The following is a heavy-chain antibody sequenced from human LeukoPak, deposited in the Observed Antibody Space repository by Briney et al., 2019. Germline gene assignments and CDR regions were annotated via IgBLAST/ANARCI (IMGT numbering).Heavy chain of an antibody. V-gene: IGHV3-48*02. Sequence: GRSLRLSCGASGFTFSSYTMNWVSQAPGKGMEWVSYISSSTGTIYSADSVKGRFTISRDNAKNSLYLQMNSLRDEDTAVYYCARVQDSSFDIWGQGTMVIVSS. J-gene: IGHJ3*02. CDR3: ARVQDSSFDI. D-gene: IGHD2-15*01. CDR1: GFTFSSYT. CDR2: ISSSTGTI.